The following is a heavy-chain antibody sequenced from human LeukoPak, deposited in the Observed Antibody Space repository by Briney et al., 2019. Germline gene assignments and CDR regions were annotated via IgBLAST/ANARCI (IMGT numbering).Heavy chain of an antibody. Sequence: GGSLRLSCAASGFTFSSYAMSWVRQAPGKGLEGVSPISGSGGSTYYADSVKGRFTISRDNSKSTLFLQMNSLRAEDTAVYYCAKGDSTGYYYHYGYYFDYWGQGTLVTVSS. D-gene: IGHD3-22*01. CDR1: GFTFSSYA. V-gene: IGHV3-23*01. J-gene: IGHJ4*02. CDR3: AKGDSTGYYYHYGYYFDY. CDR2: ISGSGGST.